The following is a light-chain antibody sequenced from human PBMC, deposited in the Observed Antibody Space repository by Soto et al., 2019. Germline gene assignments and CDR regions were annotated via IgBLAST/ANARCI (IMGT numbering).Light chain of an antibody. CDR2: GAS. CDR1: QSVSSN. Sequence: EIVMTQSPATLSVSPGASATLSCRASQSVSSNLAWYQQKPGQPPRLLIYGASTRATDIPARFSGSGSGTEFTLTISSLQSVDFALYYCQQYNNWPWTFGEGTRLEIK. V-gene: IGKV3D-15*01. CDR3: QQYNNWPWT. J-gene: IGKJ5*01.